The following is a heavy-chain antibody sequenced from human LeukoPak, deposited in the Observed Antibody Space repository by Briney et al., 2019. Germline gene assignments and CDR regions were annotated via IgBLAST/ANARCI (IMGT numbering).Heavy chain of an antibody. J-gene: IGHJ3*02. V-gene: IGHV4-59*08. Sequence: SETLSLTCTVSGGSISSYYWSWIRQPPGKGLEWIGYIYYSGSTNYNPSLKSRVTISVDTSKNQFSLKLSSVTAADTAVYYCARTQNWGYDAFDIWGQGTMVTVSS. CDR1: GGSISSYY. CDR3: ARTQNWGYDAFDI. D-gene: IGHD7-27*01. CDR2: IYYSGST.